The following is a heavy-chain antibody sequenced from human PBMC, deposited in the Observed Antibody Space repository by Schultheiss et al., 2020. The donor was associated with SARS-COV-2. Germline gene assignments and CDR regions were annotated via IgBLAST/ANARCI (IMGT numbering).Heavy chain of an antibody. CDR3: ARGYHRPRGHYGSGSYYNGYYYYMDV. Sequence: SETLSLTCTVSGGSISSGGYYWSWIRQHPGKGLEWIGYIYYSGSTYYNPSLKSRVTISVDTSKNQFSLKLSSVTAADMAVYYCARGYHRPRGHYGSGSYYNGYYYYMDVWGKGTTVTVSS. V-gene: IGHV4-31*03. CDR2: IYYSGST. CDR1: GGSISSGGYY. J-gene: IGHJ6*03. D-gene: IGHD3-10*01.